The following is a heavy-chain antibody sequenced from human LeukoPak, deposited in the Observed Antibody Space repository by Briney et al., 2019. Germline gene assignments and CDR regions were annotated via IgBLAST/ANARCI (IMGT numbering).Heavy chain of an antibody. CDR2: IYPGDSDT. D-gene: IGHD3-16*02. Sequence: GESLKISCKGSGYSFTSYWIGWVRQMPGKGLEWMGIIYPGDSDTRYSPSFQGQATISADKSISTAYLQWSSLKASDTAMYYCARHTHGSALSNWFDPWGQGTLVTVSS. CDR3: ARHTHGSALSNWFDP. J-gene: IGHJ5*02. CDR1: GYSFTSYW. V-gene: IGHV5-51*01.